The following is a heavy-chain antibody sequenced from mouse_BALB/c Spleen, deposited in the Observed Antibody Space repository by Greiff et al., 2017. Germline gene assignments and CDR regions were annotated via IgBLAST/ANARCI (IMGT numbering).Heavy chain of an antibody. CDR1: GFSLTSYG. Sequence: VKLMESGPDLVAPSQSLSITCTVSGFSLTSYGVHWVRQPPGKGLEWLVVIWSDGSTTYNSALKSRLSISKDNSKSQVFLKMNSLQTDDTAMYYCARHNYYGIGAMDYGGQGTSVTVSS. J-gene: IGHJ4*01. V-gene: IGHV2-6-2*01. CDR3: ARHNYYGIGAMDY. D-gene: IGHD1-1*01. CDR2: IWSDGST.